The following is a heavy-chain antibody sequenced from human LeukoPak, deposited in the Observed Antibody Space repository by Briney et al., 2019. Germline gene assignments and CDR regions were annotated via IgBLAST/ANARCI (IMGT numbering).Heavy chain of an antibody. CDR2: ISNSGGST. V-gene: IGHV3-23*01. Sequence: PGGSLRLSCAASGFTFSSYAMTWVRQAPGKGLEWVSTISNSGGSTYHADSVKGRFTISRDNSKNTLYLQMNSLRVEDTAIYYCAKHLRQQDRNDAFDIWGQGTVVTVSS. D-gene: IGHD6-13*01. J-gene: IGHJ3*02. CDR1: GFTFSSYA. CDR3: AKHLRQQDRNDAFDI.